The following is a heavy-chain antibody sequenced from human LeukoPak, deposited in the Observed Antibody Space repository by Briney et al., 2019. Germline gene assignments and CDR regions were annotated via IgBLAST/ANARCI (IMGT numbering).Heavy chain of an antibody. CDR2: ISGSGGST. J-gene: IGHJ3*02. CDR1: GFTFGSSA. V-gene: IGHV3-23*01. CDR3: ARDRLLDI. D-gene: IGHD6-25*01. Sequence: GGSLRLSCAASGFTFGSSAMSGVRQAPGKGLEWVSAISGSGGSTYYADCVKGRFTISRDNSKNTLYLQMNSLRAEDTAVYYCARDRLLDIWGQGTMVTVSS.